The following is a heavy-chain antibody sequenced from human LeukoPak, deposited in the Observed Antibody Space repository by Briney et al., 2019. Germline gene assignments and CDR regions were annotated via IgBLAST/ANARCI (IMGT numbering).Heavy chain of an antibody. CDR1: GFTFSSYW. CDR2: IKQDGSEK. Sequence: GGSLRLSCAASGFTFSSYWMSWVRQAPGEGLEWVANIKQDGSEKYYVDSVKGRFTISRDNAKNSLYLQMNSLRAEDTAVYYCARHSYGSGSYCALGYWGQGTLVTVSS. CDR3: ARHSYGSGSYCALGY. J-gene: IGHJ4*02. D-gene: IGHD3-10*01. V-gene: IGHV3-7*01.